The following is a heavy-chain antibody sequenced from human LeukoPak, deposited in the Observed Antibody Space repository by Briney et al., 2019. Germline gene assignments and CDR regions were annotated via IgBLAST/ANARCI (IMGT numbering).Heavy chain of an antibody. J-gene: IGHJ4*02. D-gene: IGHD3-3*01. CDR1: GFTFSSYS. CDR3: ARGPVLRFLEWLLFFDY. CDR2: ISSSSSYI. Sequence: GGSLRLSCAASGFTFSSYSMNWVRQAPGKGLEWVSSISSSSSYIYYADSVKGRFTISRDNAKNSLYLQMNRLRAEDTAVYYCARGPVLRFLEWLLFFDYWGQGTLVTVSS. V-gene: IGHV3-21*01.